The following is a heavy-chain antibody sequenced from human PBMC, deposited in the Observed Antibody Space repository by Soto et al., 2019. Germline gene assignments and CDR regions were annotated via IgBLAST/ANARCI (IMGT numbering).Heavy chain of an antibody. V-gene: IGHV4-31*03. CDR1: GGSISSGGYY. CDR2: IYYSGST. CDR3: ARATTVTTWASNWFDP. J-gene: IGHJ5*02. Sequence: QVQLQESGPGLVKPSQTLSLTCTVSGGSISSGGYYWSWIRQHPGKGLEWIGYIYYSGSTYYNPSLKSRVTISVDTSKNQFSLKLSSVTAADTAVYYCARATTVTTWASNWFDPWGPGTLVTVSS. D-gene: IGHD4-17*01.